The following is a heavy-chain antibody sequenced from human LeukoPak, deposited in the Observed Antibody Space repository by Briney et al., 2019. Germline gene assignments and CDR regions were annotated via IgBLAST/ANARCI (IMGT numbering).Heavy chain of an antibody. CDR1: GFTFSSYA. CDR3: AKLWSAPYFYMDV. D-gene: IGHD3-3*01. CDR2: ISGSGATT. J-gene: IGHJ6*03. V-gene: IGHV3-23*01. Sequence: PGGALRLSCAASGFTFSSYAMSWVRQAPGKGLEWVSSISGSGATTFYADSVKGRFTISRDNSKNTLFLQMNSLRAEDTAVYYCAKLWSAPYFYMDVWGKGTTVTVSS.